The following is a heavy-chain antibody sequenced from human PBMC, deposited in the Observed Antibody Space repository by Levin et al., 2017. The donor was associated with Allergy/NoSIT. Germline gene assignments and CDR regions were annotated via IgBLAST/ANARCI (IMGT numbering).Heavy chain of an antibody. CDR3: ARKTDSSGSGDY. D-gene: IGHD3-22*01. CDR2: IYSGGDT. CDR1: GFAVSSNY. J-gene: IGHJ4*02. Sequence: SCAASGFAVSSNYMAWVRQAPGKGLEWVSTIYSGGDTYYVDSVKGRFTISRDSSKNTLYLQMHSLRVEDTAVYYCARKTDSSGSGDYWGQGTLVTVSS. V-gene: IGHV3-53*01.